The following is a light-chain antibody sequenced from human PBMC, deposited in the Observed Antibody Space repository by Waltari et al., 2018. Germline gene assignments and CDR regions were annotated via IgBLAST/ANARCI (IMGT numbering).Light chain of an antibody. CDR3: ETGGHGTWV. J-gene: IGLJ3*02. V-gene: IGLV4-69*01. CDR2: VNSDGSH. CDR1: SGHITNV. Sequence: QLVLTQSPSASASLGASVKLTCTLSSGHITNVIAWHQQQPGKGPRYLMKVNSDGSHRKGDDIPDRFSGSVSGPERYLTISSLQSEDEADYYCETGGHGTWVFGGGTKLTVL.